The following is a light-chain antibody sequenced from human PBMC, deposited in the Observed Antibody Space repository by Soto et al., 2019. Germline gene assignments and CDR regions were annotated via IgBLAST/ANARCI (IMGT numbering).Light chain of an antibody. J-gene: IGKJ1*01. CDR2: WAS. CDR3: QQYYSNPWT. CDR1: QSVLSSSNNKNY. Sequence: DIVMTQSPDSLAVSLGERATINCKSSQSVLSSSNNKNYLTWYQQKLGQPPRLLIYWASTRESGVPDRFSGSGSGADFTLTINSLQAEDVAVYYCQQYYSNPWTFGQGTKVEIK. V-gene: IGKV4-1*01.